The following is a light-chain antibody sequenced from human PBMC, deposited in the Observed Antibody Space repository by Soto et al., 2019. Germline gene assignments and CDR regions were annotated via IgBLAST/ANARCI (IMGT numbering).Light chain of an antibody. CDR2: KVS. CDR3: MQTTHWPVT. J-gene: IGKJ4*01. Sequence: DVVMTQSPLSLPVTLGQPASISCRSSQSLVYSDGNTYLNWFQQRPGQSPRRLIYKVSYRDSGLPDRFSGSGSGTDFTLKISRVEAEDVGHYYCMQTTHWPVTFGGGTKVEIK. CDR1: QSLVYSDGNTY. V-gene: IGKV2-30*01.